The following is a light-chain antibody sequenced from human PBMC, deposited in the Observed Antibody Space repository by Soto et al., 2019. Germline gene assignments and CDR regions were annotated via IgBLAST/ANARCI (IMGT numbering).Light chain of an antibody. CDR2: GAS. CDR1: QSVSSNY. J-gene: IGKJ2*01. Sequence: EIVLTQSPGTLSLSPGERATLSCRASQSVSSNYLAWYQQKPGQAPRLLIYGASSRAAGIPDRFSGSGSGTDFNLTSSRLEPEDFAVYYCQQYSRSPFPFGQGTKLELK. V-gene: IGKV3-20*01. CDR3: QQYSRSPFP.